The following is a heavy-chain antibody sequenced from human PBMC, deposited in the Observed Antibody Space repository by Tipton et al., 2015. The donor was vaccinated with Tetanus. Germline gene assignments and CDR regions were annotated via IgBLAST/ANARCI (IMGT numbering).Heavy chain of an antibody. CDR3: VVLGYGSENKFEY. V-gene: IGHV3-9*01. CDR2: ISWKSGSI. CDR1: GITFEYYG. J-gene: IGHJ4*02. D-gene: IGHD3-10*01. Sequence: QLVQSGGGLVKPGGSLRLSCTASGITFEYYGMYWARQVPGKGLEWVSGISWKSGSIGYGGSVKGQFTISRDKAKNSLYLETDSLRVEDTGLYYCVVLGYGSENKFEYWGQGTLVTVSS.